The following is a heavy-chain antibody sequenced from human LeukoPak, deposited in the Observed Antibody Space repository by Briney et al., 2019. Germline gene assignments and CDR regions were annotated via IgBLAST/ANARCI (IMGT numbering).Heavy chain of an antibody. CDR2: IYTSGST. J-gene: IGHJ4*02. CDR1: GGSISSGSYY. V-gene: IGHV4-61*02. D-gene: IGHD5-18*01. Sequence: TSQTLSLTCTVPGGSISSGSYYWSWIRQPAGKGLECLVRIYTSGSTNSNTPLKSRVTISVDTSKNQFSLKLSSVTAADTAVYYCARDHGDSYGYSLNGHFDYWGQGTLVTVSS. CDR3: ARDHGDSYGYSLNGHFDY.